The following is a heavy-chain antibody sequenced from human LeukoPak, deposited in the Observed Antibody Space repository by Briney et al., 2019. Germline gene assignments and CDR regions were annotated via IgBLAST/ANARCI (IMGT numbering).Heavy chain of an antibody. Sequence: SETLSLTCTVSGYSISSGYYWGWIRQPAGKGLEWIGRIYTSGSTNYNPSLKSRVTMSVDTSKNQFSLKLSSVTAADTAMYYCARDGVYFRALDYWGQGTLVTVSS. D-gene: IGHD6-13*01. CDR1: GYSISSGYY. J-gene: IGHJ4*02. CDR2: IYTSGST. V-gene: IGHV4-4*07. CDR3: ARDGVYFRALDY.